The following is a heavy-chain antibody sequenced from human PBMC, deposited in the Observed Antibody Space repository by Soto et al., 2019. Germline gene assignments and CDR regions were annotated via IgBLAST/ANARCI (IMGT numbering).Heavy chain of an antibody. CDR1: GFTVSRSGYY. Sequence: SQYLCLTCNGAGFTVSRSGYYWDWIRQPPGKGLEWIGSIYYSGSTYYNPSFKSRVTISIDTPKKQFSLKFSSVTATDTAVYYCARQRTTVVTQAYFDHWGQGALVTVSA. CDR2: IYYSGST. CDR3: ARQRTTVVTQAYFDH. J-gene: IGHJ4*02. V-gene: IGHV4-39*01. D-gene: IGHD2-21*02.